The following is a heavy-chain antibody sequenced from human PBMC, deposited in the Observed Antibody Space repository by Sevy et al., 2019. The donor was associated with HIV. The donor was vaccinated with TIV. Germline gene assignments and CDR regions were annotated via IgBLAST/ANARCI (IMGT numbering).Heavy chain of an antibody. CDR3: TRWKGLQSIFDY. V-gene: IGHV3-49*04. CDR2: LKSKADGGTV. CDR1: GFTFGDYA. D-gene: IGHD1-1*01. J-gene: IGHJ4*02. Sequence: GGSLRLSCTTSGFTFGDYAMNWVRQAPGKGLEWVAFLKSKADGGTVDHVASVKGRFTISRDDSKSIAYLQMNDLTTEDTGVYYCTRWKGLQSIFDYWGQGALVTVSS.